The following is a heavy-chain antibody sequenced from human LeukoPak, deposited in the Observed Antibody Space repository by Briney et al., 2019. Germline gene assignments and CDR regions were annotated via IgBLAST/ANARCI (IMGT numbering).Heavy chain of an antibody. Sequence: GGSLRLSCAASEFTFSNFWMSWVRQAPGKGLEWVANTNTDGSEKYYVDSVKGRVTISRDNAMNFLYLQLNSLRVDDTAVYYCARDSGSCRGCAFDIWGQGTVVTVSS. CDR3: ARDSGSCRGCAFDI. CDR2: TNTDGSEK. CDR1: EFTFSNFW. J-gene: IGHJ3*02. V-gene: IGHV3-7*01. D-gene: IGHD1-26*01.